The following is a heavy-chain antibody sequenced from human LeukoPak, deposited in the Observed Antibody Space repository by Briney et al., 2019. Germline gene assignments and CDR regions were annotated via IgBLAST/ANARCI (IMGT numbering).Heavy chain of an antibody. V-gene: IGHV1-46*01. Sequence: GASVKVSRKASGYTFTSYYMHWVRQAPGQGLEWMGIINPSGGSINYAQKFQGRVTVTRDTSTSTVYMELSSLRSEDTAVYYCTRQWRSYWYFDLWGRGTLVTVSS. D-gene: IGHD2-8*01. J-gene: IGHJ2*01. CDR2: INPSGGSI. CDR1: GYTFTSYY. CDR3: TRQWRSYWYFDL.